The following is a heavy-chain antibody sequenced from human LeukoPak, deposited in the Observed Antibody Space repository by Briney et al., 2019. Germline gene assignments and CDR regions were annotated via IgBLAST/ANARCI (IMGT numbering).Heavy chain of an antibody. D-gene: IGHD3-3*01. CDR3: ARDLDFWSGYDVYYYGMDV. CDR1: GGSVSSGSYY. V-gene: IGHV4-61*01. Sequence: SETLSLTCTVSGGSVSSGSYYWSWIRQPPGKGLEWIGYIYYSGSTNYNPSLKSRVTISVDTSKNQFSLKLSSVTAADTAVYYCARDLDFWSGYDVYYYGMDVWGQGTTVTVSS. CDR2: IYYSGST. J-gene: IGHJ6*02.